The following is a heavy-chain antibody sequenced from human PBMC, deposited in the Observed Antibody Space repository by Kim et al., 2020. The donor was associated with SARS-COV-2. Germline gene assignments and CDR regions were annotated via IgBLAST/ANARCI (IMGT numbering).Heavy chain of an antibody. J-gene: IGHJ4*02. CDR2: IIGSGVAT. CDR3: AKGFGGDRAY. D-gene: IGHD2-21*01. CDR1: GFPFTGYT. V-gene: IGHV3-23*01. Sequence: GGSLRLSCAASGFPFTGYTMNWVRQAQGKGLEWVSGIIGSGVATYYADSVRGRFTISRDNSKNTLYLHMNSLRADDTAVYYCAKGFGGDRAYWGQSTLVTVSS.